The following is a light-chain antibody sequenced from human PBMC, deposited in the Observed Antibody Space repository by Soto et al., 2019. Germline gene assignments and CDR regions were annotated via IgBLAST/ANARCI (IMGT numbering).Light chain of an antibody. J-gene: IGKJ1*01. CDR2: GAS. CDR1: QSISSSY. CDR3: QQYGTSPWT. Sequence: EIVLTQSPGTLSLSPGERATLSCRASQSISSSYLAWYQQKPGQAPRLLLYGASSRAVGIPDNFSGSGSGTDFTLTISRLEPEDFAVYYCQQYGTSPWTFGQGTKVEIK. V-gene: IGKV3-20*01.